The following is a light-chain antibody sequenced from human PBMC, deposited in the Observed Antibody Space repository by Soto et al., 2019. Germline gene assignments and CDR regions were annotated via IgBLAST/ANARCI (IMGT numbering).Light chain of an antibody. CDR3: QSYDSSPRGYV. V-gene: IGLV1-40*01. CDR1: SSNIGAGYD. CDR2: GNS. J-gene: IGLJ1*01. Sequence: QSVLTQPPSVSGAPGQRVTISCTGSSSNIGAGYDVHWYQQLPGTAPKLLIHGNSNRPSGVPDRLSGSKSGTSASLAITGLQAEDEADYYCQSYDSSPRGYVFGTGTKVTV.